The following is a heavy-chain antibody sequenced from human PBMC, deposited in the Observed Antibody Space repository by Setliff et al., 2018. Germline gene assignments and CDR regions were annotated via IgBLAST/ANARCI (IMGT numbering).Heavy chain of an antibody. J-gene: IGHJ4*02. V-gene: IGHV3-30*07. CDR2: SADGANE. Sequence: GGSLRLSCVASGFSFSTYTVHWVRQAPGKGLEWISADGANEYYADSVKGRSTISRDNSRNTFFLQMNSLRTEDTAVYYCAKGGHVDYCGQGTLVTVSS. CDR1: GFSFSTYT. CDR3: AKGGHVDY.